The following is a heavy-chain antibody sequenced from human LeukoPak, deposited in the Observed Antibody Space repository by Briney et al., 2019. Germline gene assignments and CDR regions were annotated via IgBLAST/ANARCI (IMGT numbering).Heavy chain of an antibody. CDR3: ARVIEYYDFWSGPLRD. J-gene: IGHJ4*02. D-gene: IGHD3-3*01. V-gene: IGHV3-23*01. Sequence: GGSLRLSCAASGFTFSSSAMSWVRQVPGKGLEWVSGISASGGSTYYADSVKGRFTISRDNSKNTLYLQMNSLRAEDTAVYYCARVIEYYDFWSGPLRDWGQGTLVTVSS. CDR1: GFTFSSSA. CDR2: ISASGGST.